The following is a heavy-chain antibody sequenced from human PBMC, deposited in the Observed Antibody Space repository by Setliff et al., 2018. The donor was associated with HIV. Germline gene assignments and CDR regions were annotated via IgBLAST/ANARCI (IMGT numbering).Heavy chain of an antibody. V-gene: IGHV4-39*07. CDR1: GGSICSISYY. Sequence: SETLSLTCLVSGGSICSISYYWGWIRQPPGKGLEWIGTVYYSGSTYYNPSLKSRVTISVDTSETQFSLKLSSVTAADTAVYYCARDGYSSSWYVISGSFDYWGQGILVTVSS. D-gene: IGHD6-13*01. CDR2: VYYSGST. J-gene: IGHJ4*02. CDR3: ARDGYSSSWYVISGSFDY.